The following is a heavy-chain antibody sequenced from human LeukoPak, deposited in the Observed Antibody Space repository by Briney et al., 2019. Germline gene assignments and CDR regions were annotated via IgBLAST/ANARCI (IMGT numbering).Heavy chain of an antibody. Sequence: KSSETLSLTCTVSGGHIDSFFWNWIRHPPGKGLEWIGYIDNSGSTKYSPSLKSRITMSRDTSKKQFSLKLTSVTAADTAMYYCASGAGWLIDYWGQGTLVSVSS. CDR2: IDNSGST. V-gene: IGHV4-4*08. J-gene: IGHJ4*02. CDR1: GGHIDSFF. D-gene: IGHD6-19*01. CDR3: ASGAGWLIDY.